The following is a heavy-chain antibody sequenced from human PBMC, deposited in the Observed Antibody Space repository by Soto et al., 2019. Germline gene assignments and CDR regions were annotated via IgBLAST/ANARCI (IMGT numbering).Heavy chain of an antibody. Sequence: SGPTLVNPTQTLTLTCTFSGFSLSTSGMCVSWIRQPPGKALEWLARIDWDDDKYYSTSLKTRLTISKDTSKNQVVLTMTNMDPVDTATYYCAHGAMVRGVIINAFDYWGQGTLVTVSS. CDR3: AHGAMVRGVIINAFDY. V-gene: IGHV2-70*12. CDR2: IDWDDDK. CDR1: GFSLSTSGMC. J-gene: IGHJ4*02. D-gene: IGHD3-10*01.